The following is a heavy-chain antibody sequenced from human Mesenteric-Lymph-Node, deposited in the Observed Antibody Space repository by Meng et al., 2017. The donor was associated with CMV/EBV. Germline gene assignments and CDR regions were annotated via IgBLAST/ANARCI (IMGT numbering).Heavy chain of an antibody. J-gene: IGHJ4*02. CDR2: IYYSGST. CDR1: GGSISSSSYY. CDR3: ARDFPITIFVVAIFPGY. Sequence: SETLSLTCTVSGGSISSSSYYWCWIRQPPGKGLEWIGSIYYSGSTYYNPSLKSRVTISVDTSKNQFSLKLSSVTAADTAVYYCARDFPITIFVVAIFPGYWGQGTLVTVSS. V-gene: IGHV4-39*07. D-gene: IGHD3-3*01.